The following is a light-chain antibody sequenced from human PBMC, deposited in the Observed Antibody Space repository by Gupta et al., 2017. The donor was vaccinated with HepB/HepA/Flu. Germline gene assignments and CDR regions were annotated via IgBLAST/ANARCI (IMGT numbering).Light chain of an antibody. Sequence: QLVLLQSPSASASVGASVKPTCTLSSGHSRIAIAWHQRQPEKCPRFLKTITIYSRHTKGDGIPNRFSGSSSGAERYLIISSLQSDDEADYYCQTCAPGFGYAFGTGTKVSVL. CDR2: ITIYSRH. V-gene: IGLV4-69*01. CDR3: QTCAPGFGYA. J-gene: IGLJ1*01. CDR1: SGHSRIA.